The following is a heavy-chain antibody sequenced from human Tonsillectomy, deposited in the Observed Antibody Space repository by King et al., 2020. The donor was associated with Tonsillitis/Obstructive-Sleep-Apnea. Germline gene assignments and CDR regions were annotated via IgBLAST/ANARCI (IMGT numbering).Heavy chain of an antibody. J-gene: IGHJ3*02. V-gene: IGHV1-3*04. Sequence: QLVQSGAEVKKPGASVKLSCKTSGYTFTDYLIHWVRQAPGQRLEWMGWINTGNGRTKYSQKFQGRVTIARDTSASTAYMELSSLRSEDTAVYFCASGPTTTFDIGGQGTMVTVSS. D-gene: IGHD1-14*01. CDR2: INTGNGRT. CDR3: ASGPTTTFDI. CDR1: GYTFTDYL.